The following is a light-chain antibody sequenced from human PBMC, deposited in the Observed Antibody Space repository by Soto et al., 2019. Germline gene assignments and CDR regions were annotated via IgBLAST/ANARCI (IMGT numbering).Light chain of an antibody. CDR1: QNIDTY. CDR3: KQTFSKSVT. CDR2: AAS. V-gene: IGKV1-39*01. J-gene: IGKJ4*01. Sequence: DIQMTQSPSSLSASVGDRVTITCRASQNIDTYLNWYQQVPGRDPKVILYAASNLHSVVPPRFSGSGSETDFTLTIIDLQVEDSATYFCKQTFSKSVTFGGGTRVEIK.